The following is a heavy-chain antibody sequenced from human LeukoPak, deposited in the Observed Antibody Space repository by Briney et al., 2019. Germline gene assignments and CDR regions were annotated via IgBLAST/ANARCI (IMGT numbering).Heavy chain of an antibody. CDR2: INHSGST. V-gene: IGHV4-34*01. D-gene: IGHD1-14*01. Sequence: SETLSLTCAVYGGSFSGYYWSWIRQPPGKGLEWIGEINHSGSTNYNPSLKSRVTISVDTSKNQFSLKLSSVTAADTAVYYCARRSGGYYYYYYMDVWGKGTTVTISS. CDR1: GGSFSGYY. J-gene: IGHJ6*03. CDR3: ARRSGGYYYYYYMDV.